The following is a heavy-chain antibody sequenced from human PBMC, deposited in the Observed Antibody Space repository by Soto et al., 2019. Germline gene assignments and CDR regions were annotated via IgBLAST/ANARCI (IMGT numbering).Heavy chain of an antibody. Sequence: GGSLRLSCAASGFTFSDYYMSWIRQAPGKGLEWVSYISSSGSTIYYADSVKGRFTISRDNAKNSLYLQMNSLRAEDTAVYYCARVALTLWFGEMLEPVLLDYYYYYMDVWGKGTTVTVSS. CDR3: ARVALTLWFGEMLEPVLLDYYYYYMDV. CDR1: GFTFSDYY. V-gene: IGHV3-11*01. J-gene: IGHJ6*03. D-gene: IGHD3-10*01. CDR2: ISSSGSTI.